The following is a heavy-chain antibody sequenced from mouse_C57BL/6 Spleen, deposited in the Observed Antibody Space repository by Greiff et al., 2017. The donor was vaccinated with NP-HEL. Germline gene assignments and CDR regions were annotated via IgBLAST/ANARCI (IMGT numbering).Heavy chain of an antibody. CDR1: GYSFTDYN. CDR2: INPNYGTT. D-gene: IGHD2-4*01. Sequence: VQLKESGPGLVKPGASVKISCKASGYSFTDYNMNWVKQSNGKSLEWIGVINPNYGTTSYNQKFKGKATLTVDQSSSTAYMQLNSLTSEDSAVYYGARSDDYDASYYFDYWGQGTTLTVSS. V-gene: IGHV1-39*01. CDR3: ARSDDYDASYYFDY. J-gene: IGHJ2*01.